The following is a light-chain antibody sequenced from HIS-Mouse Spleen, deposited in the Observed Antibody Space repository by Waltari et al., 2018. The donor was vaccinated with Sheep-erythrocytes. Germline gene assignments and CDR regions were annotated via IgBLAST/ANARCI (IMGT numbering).Light chain of an antibody. CDR1: ALPKKY. V-gene: IGLV3-10*01. CDR3: YSTDSSGNHSV. Sequence: SYELTQPPSVSVSPGQTARITCSGDALPKKYAYWYQQKSGQAPLLVIYEASKRPSGIPEGFSGSSSGTMATLTISGAQVEDEADYYCYSTDSSGNHSVFGGGTKLTVL. CDR2: EAS. J-gene: IGLJ2*01.